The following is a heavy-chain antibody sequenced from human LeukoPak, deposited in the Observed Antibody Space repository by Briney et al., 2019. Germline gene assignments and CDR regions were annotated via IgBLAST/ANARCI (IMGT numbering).Heavy chain of an antibody. V-gene: IGHV1-46*01. D-gene: IGHD3-22*01. CDR2: INPSGGAT. CDR1: GYTFTTYY. Sequence: ASVKVSCKASGYTFTTYYMHWVRQAPGQGLEWMGIINPSGGATSYAQKFQGRVTMTRDTSTSTVYMELSSLRSEDTAVYYCAGDGSPHVSMTVVTSPDYWGQGTLVTVSS. CDR3: AGDGSPHVSMTVVTSPDY. J-gene: IGHJ4*02.